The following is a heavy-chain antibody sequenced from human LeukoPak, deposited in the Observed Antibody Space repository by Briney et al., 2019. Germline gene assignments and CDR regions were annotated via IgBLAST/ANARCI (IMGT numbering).Heavy chain of an antibody. D-gene: IGHD6-6*01. CDR2: IKEDGRET. Sequence: GGSLRLSCAASGFTFSSYWMSWVRQAPGKGLEWVANIKEDGRETYYLDSVKGRFTISRYNAKNSLDLQMNSLRVEDTAIYSCARGQNVRPSAFFDSWGQGTLVTVSS. V-gene: IGHV3-7*01. CDR1: GFTFSSYW. J-gene: IGHJ4*02. CDR3: ARGQNVRPSAFFDS.